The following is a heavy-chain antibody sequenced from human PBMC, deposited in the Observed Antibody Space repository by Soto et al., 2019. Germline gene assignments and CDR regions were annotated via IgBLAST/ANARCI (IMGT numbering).Heavy chain of an antibody. CDR2: INPNSGGT. J-gene: IGHJ6*02. V-gene: IGHV1-2*02. Sequence: ASVKVSCKASGYTFTGYYMHWVRQAPGQGLEWVGWINPNSGGTNYAQKFQGRVTMTRDTSISAAYMELSRLRSDDTAVYYCAGVPAAIPYYYGMDVWGQGTTVTVSS. CDR1: GYTFTGYY. D-gene: IGHD2-2*02. CDR3: AGVPAAIPYYYGMDV.